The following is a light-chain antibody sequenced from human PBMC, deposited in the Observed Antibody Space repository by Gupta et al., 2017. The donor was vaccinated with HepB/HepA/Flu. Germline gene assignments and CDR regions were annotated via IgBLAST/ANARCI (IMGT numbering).Light chain of an antibody. J-gene: IGKJ5*01. CDR2: DAS. CDR1: QSVISSY. V-gene: IGKV3-20*01. Sequence: EIVLTQSPGTLSLSPGERATLSCRASQSVISSYLAWYQQRPGQAPRLLIYDASSRATGIPDRFSGSGSGTDFTLTISRLEPEDFAVYYCQQYVSSPVTFGQGTRLEI. CDR3: QQYVSSPVT.